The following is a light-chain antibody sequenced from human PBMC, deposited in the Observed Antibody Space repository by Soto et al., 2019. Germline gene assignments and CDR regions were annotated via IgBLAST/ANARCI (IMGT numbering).Light chain of an antibody. CDR1: ETINSN. CDR2: GAS. Sequence: EIVMTQSPVTLSVSPGESATLSCRACETINSNLAWYQQNPGQAPRLLIYGASTRATGIPARFSGSGSGTEFTLTISSLQSEDFAVYYCQQYHNWPPWTFGQGTKVEIK. CDR3: QQYHNWPPWT. V-gene: IGKV3-15*01. J-gene: IGKJ1*01.